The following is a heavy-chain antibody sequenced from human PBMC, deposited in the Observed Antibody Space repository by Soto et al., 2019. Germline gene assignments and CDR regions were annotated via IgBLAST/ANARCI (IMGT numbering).Heavy chain of an antibody. CDR1: GFTFSSYA. D-gene: IGHD3-9*01. J-gene: IGHJ4*02. CDR3: AKDTPPIYDILTGYFDY. Sequence: GGSLILSCAASGFTFSSYAMSWVRQAPGKGLEWVSAISGSGGSTYYADSVKGRFTISRDNSKNTLYLQMNSLRAEDTAVYYCAKDTPPIYDILTGYFDYWGQGTLVTVSS. V-gene: IGHV3-23*01. CDR2: ISGSGGST.